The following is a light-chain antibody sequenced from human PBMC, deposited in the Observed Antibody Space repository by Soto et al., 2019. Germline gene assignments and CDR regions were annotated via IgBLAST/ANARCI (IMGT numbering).Light chain of an antibody. V-gene: IGKV3-15*01. Sequence: EVVLTQSPATLSVSLGERATLSCRASQSVSSSIAWYQQRPGQAPRLLIYGASTRATGIPARFSGSGSGTDFTLTISSLQPEDFAVYYCQQDYNLPTFGQGTKVDIK. CDR1: QSVSSS. CDR2: GAS. J-gene: IGKJ1*01. CDR3: QQDYNLPT.